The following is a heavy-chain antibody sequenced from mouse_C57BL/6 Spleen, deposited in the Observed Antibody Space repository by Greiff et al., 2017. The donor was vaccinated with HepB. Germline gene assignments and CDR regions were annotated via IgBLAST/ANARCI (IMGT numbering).Heavy chain of an antibody. CDR1: GFTFSDYY. V-gene: IGHV5-16*01. CDR3: ARRAAQATYFDY. Sequence: EVMLVESEGGLVQPGSSMKLSCTASGFTFSDYYMAWVRQVPEKGLEWVANINYDGSSTYYLDSLKSRFIISRDNAKNILYLQMSSLKSEDTATYYCARRAAQATYFDYWGQGTTLTVSS. J-gene: IGHJ2*01. CDR2: INYDGSST. D-gene: IGHD3-2*02.